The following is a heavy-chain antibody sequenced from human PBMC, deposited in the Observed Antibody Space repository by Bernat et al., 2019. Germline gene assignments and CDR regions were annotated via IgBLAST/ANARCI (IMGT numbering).Heavy chain of an antibody. V-gene: IGHV3-53*02. CDR2: IYSGGST. Sequence: EVQLVETGGGLIQPGGSLRLSCAASGFTVSSNYMSWVRQAPGKGLEWVSVIYSGGSTYYADSVKGRFTISRDNSKNTLYLQMNSLRAEDMAVFYCARDSQQLATVYWGQGTLVTVSS. CDR3: ARDSQQLATVY. CDR1: GFTVSSNY. D-gene: IGHD6-13*01. J-gene: IGHJ4*02.